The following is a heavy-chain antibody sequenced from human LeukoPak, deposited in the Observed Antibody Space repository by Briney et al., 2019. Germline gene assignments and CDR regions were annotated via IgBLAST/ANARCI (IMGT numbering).Heavy chain of an antibody. CDR1: GLRFSNYG. Sequence: GGSLRLSCAASGLRFSNYGMHWVRQAPGKGLEWVAFIRFDGSSKYFADSVKGRFIISRDNFQNTLILRMNNLKVEDTAVYYCAKVRVDTAMVDAFDIWGQGTRVVVSS. V-gene: IGHV3-30*02. D-gene: IGHD5-18*01. CDR2: IRFDGSSK. J-gene: IGHJ3*02. CDR3: AKVRVDTAMVDAFDI.